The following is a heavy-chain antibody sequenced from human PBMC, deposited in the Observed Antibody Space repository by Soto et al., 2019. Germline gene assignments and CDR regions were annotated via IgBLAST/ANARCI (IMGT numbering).Heavy chain of an antibody. Sequence: SVKVSCKASGFTFTSSAVQWVRQARGQRLEWIGWIVVGSGNTNYAQKFQERVTITRDMSTSTAYMELSSLRSEDTAVYYCAAATLGYCSSTSCYVGYYYYYGMDVWGQGTTVTVSS. V-gene: IGHV1-58*01. CDR1: GFTFTSSA. CDR3: AAATLGYCSSTSCYVGYYYYYGMDV. CDR2: IVVGSGNT. J-gene: IGHJ6*02. D-gene: IGHD2-2*01.